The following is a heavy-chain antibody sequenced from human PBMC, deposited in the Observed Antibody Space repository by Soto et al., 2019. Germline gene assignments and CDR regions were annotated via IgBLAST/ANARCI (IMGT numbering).Heavy chain of an antibody. V-gene: IGHV1-18*01. D-gene: IGHD3-10*01. J-gene: IGHJ4*02. CDR1: GYTFTSYG. CDR2: ISAYNGNT. CDR3: ARDITMVRGFPYYFDY. Sequence: ASVKVSIKASGYTFTSYGITWVRQAPGQGLEWMGWISAYNGNTNYAQKLQGRVTMTTDTSTSTAYMELRSLRSDDTAVYYCARDITMVRGFPYYFDYWGQGTLVTVSS.